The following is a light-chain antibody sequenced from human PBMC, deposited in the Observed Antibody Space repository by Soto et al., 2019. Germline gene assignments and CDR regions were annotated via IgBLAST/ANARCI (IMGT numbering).Light chain of an antibody. Sequence: DIQMTQSPSSLSASVGDRVTITCRASQGVSNYLAWYQQRPGKVPKLLIYTASTLQSGVPSRFSGSGSGTDFTLTISSLQPEDVATYFCQNYNSVPWTFGQGTKVEIK. CDR3: QNYNSVPWT. CDR2: TAS. J-gene: IGKJ1*01. V-gene: IGKV1-27*01. CDR1: QGVSNY.